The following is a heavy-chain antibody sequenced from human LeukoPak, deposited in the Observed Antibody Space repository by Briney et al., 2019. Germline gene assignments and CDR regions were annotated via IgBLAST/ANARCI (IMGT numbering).Heavy chain of an antibody. J-gene: IGHJ5*02. Sequence: ASVKVSCKASGGTFSSYAISWVRQAPGQGLEWMGRIIPILGIANYAQKFQGRVTITADKSTSTAYMELSSLRSEDTAVYYCARGEHYYDSSGYHNWFDPWGQGTLVTVSS. CDR3: ARGEHYYDSSGYHNWFDP. CDR2: IIPILGIA. V-gene: IGHV1-69*04. CDR1: GGTFSSYA. D-gene: IGHD3-22*01.